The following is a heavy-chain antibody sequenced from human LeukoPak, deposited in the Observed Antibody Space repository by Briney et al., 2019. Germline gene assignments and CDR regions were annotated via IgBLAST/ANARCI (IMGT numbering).Heavy chain of an antibody. V-gene: IGHV3-20*04. CDR1: GFTFDDYG. J-gene: IGHJ4*02. CDR2: INWNGGST. Sequence: GGSLRLSCAASGFTFDDYGMSWVRQVPGKGLEWVSGINWNGGSTGYADSVKGRFTISRDNAKNSLYLQMNSLRAEDTALYYCARGGVSSDSRGYYFYFDDWGQGTLVTVSS. CDR3: ARGGVSSDSRGYYFYFDD. D-gene: IGHD3-22*01.